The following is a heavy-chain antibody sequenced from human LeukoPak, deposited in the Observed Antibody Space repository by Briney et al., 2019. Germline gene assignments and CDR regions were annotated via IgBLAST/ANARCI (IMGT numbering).Heavy chain of an antibody. CDR3: AGLVGRYSSGLYYYYFDY. D-gene: IGHD3-22*01. CDR2: MYLSGTT. V-gene: IGHV4-4*02. J-gene: IGHJ4*02. Sequence: PSETLSLTCTVSGDSINSLDLWSWVRQPPGKGLEWIGEMYLSGTTHSNPSVKSRVTISIDKSKNQFFLNLSSVNAADKAVYYCAGLVGRYSSGLYYYYFDYWGQGTLVTVSS. CDR1: GDSINSLDL.